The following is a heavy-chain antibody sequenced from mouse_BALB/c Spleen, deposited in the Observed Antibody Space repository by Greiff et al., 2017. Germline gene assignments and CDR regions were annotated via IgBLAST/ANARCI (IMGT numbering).Heavy chain of an antibody. J-gene: IGHJ1*01. Sequence: VQLQQSGAELVKPGASVKLSCTASGFNIKDTYMHWVKQRPEQGLEWIGRIDPANGNTKYDPKFQGKATITADTSSNTAYMELSSLTSEDSAVYYCARRNDGSSPHWYFDVWGAGTTVTVSS. V-gene: IGHV14-3*02. CDR3: ARRNDGSSPHWYFDV. D-gene: IGHD1-1*01. CDR2: IDPANGNT. CDR1: GFNIKDTY.